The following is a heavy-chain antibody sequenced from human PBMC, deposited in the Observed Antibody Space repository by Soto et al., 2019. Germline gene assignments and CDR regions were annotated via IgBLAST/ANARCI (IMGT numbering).Heavy chain of an antibody. D-gene: IGHD5-12*01. CDR1: GGTFSSYT. V-gene: IGHV1-69*02. CDR2: IIPILGIA. Sequence: SVKVSCKASGGTFSSYTISWVRHAHGQGLEWMGRIIPILGIANYAQKFQGRVTITADRSTSTAYMELSSLRSEDTAVYYCASPIVASPHDAFDIWGQGTMVTVSS. J-gene: IGHJ3*02. CDR3: ASPIVASPHDAFDI.